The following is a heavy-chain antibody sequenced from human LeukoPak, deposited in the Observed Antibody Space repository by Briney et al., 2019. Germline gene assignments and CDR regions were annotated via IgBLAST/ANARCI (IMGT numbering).Heavy chain of an antibody. CDR2: INHSGST. J-gene: IGHJ6*03. D-gene: IGHD2-2*01. CDR1: GGSFSGYY. V-gene: IGHV4-34*01. Sequence: SETLSLTCAVYGGSFSGYYWSWIRQPPGKGLEWIGEINHSGSTNYNPSLKSRVTISVDTSKNQFSLKLSSVTAADTAVYYCARGRGYGSTRFYYYYYMDVWGKGTTVTVSS. CDR3: ARGRGYGSTRFYYYYYMDV.